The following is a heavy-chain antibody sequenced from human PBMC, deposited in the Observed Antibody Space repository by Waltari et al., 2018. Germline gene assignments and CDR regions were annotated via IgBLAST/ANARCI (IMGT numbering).Heavy chain of an antibody. D-gene: IGHD3-16*01. Sequence: EVQLVESGGGLVKPGGSLRLSCAASGFTFSNAWMSWVRQAPGKGMEWVGRSKRKTDVRTTDYAAPVKGRFTTSRDDSKNTLYLQMNSLKTEDTAVYYCTTDVQQADYVWGQGTLVTVSS. CDR3: TTDVQQADYV. CDR2: SKRKTDVRTT. J-gene: IGHJ4*02. CDR1: GFTFSNAW. V-gene: IGHV3-15*01.